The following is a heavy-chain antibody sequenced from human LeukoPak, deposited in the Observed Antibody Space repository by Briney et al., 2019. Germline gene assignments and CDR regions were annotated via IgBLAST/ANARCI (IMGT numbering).Heavy chain of an antibody. CDR1: GFTFSSYS. Sequence: GGSLRLSCAASGFTFSSYSMNWVRQAPGKGLEWVSSISSSSSYIYYADSVKGRFTISRDNAKNSLYLQMNSLRAEDTAVYYCASGGIYYGAAFDFWGQGTLVTVSS. D-gene: IGHD1-26*01. J-gene: IGHJ4*02. CDR3: ASGGIYYGAAFDF. V-gene: IGHV3-21*01. CDR2: ISSSSSYI.